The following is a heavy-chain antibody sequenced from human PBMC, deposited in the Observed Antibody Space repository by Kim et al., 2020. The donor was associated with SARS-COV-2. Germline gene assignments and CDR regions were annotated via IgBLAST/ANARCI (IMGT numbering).Heavy chain of an antibody. CDR3: ASRVGYAAIAAAGYYF. D-gene: IGHD6-13*01. CDR2: IYYSGST. J-gene: IGHJ4*01. Sequence: SETLSLTCTVSGGSISSSSYYWGWIRQPPGKGLEWFGSIYYSGSTYYNPSLKSRVTISVDTSKNQFSLKLSSVTAADTAVYYCASRVGYAAIAAAGYYF. CDR1: GGSISSSSYY. V-gene: IGHV4-39*01.